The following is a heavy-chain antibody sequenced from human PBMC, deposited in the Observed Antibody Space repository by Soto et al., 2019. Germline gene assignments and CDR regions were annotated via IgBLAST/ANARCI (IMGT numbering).Heavy chain of an antibody. J-gene: IGHJ6*02. CDR3: ARGRRREMRLKDYGMDV. CDR2: IIPIFGTA. CDR1: GGTFSSYA. D-gene: IGHD2-8*01. V-gene: IGHV1-69*06. Sequence: SVKVSCKASGGTFSSYAISWVRQAPGQGLEWMGGIIPIFGTANYAQKFQGRVTITADKSTSTAYMELSSLRSEDTAVYYCARGRRREMRLKDYGMDVWGQGTTVTVSS.